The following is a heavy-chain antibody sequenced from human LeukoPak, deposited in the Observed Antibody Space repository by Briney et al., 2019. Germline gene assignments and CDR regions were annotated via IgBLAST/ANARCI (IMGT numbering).Heavy chain of an antibody. V-gene: IGHV4-31*03. Sequence: SETLSLTCTVSGVSISSGGYYWSWIRQHPGKGLEWIGYIYYSGSTYYNPSLKSRVTISVDTSKNQFSLKLSSVTAADTAVYFCARYYDLPEYFQHWGQGTLVTVSS. CDR3: ARYYDLPEYFQH. CDR2: IYYSGST. D-gene: IGHD3-22*01. J-gene: IGHJ1*01. CDR1: GVSISSGGYY.